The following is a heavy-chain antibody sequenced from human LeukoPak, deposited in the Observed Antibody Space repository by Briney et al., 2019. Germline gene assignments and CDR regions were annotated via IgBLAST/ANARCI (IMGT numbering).Heavy chain of an antibody. D-gene: IGHD2/OR15-2a*01. V-gene: IGHV3-9*01. CDR2: IRWNGGSI. Sequence: GGSLRLSCAASGFTFDDYAMHWVRRAPGKGLEWVAGIRWNGGSIAYAYSVKGRVTISRDNAKNSLYLQMNSLRAEDTALYYCAKANPPRIELGGAFDIWGQGTMVTVSS. CDR3: AKANPPRIELGGAFDI. CDR1: GFTFDDYA. J-gene: IGHJ3*02.